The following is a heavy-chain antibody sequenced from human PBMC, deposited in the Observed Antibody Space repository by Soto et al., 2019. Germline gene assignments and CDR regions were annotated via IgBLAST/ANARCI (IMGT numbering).Heavy chain of an antibody. Sequence: PVGSLRLSCAASGFTFSSYGMHWVRQAPGKGLEWVAVISYDGSNKYYADSVKGRFTISRDNSKNTLYLQMNSLRAEDTAVYYCAKDPAAAGTFDYWGQGTLVTVPQ. CDR1: GFTFSSYG. V-gene: IGHV3-30*18. CDR2: ISYDGSNK. D-gene: IGHD6-13*01. CDR3: AKDPAAAGTFDY. J-gene: IGHJ4*02.